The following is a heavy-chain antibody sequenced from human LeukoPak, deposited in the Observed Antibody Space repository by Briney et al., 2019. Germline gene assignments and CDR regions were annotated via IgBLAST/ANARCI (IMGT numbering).Heavy chain of an antibody. Sequence: PPGGSLRLSCAASGFTFSTYWMTWVRQAPEKGLEWVANMKQDGSETYYVDSVKGRFTISRDNAKNSLYLQMNSLRAEDTAMYYCARLADGSGSYYSNFDYWGQGTLVTVSS. CDR1: GFTFSTYW. D-gene: IGHD3-10*01. V-gene: IGHV3-7*01. CDR2: MKQDGSET. J-gene: IGHJ4*02. CDR3: ARLADGSGSYYSNFDY.